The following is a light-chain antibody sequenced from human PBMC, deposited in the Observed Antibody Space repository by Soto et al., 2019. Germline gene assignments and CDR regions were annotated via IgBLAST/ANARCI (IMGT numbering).Light chain of an antibody. J-gene: IGKJ2*01. V-gene: IGKV1-5*03. Sequence: DIQMTQSPSTLSASVGDRVTITCRASQNIDKWLAWYQQEPGKAPRLLIHQASSLTSGVPSRFSGSGSGTEFTLTINSLQPDDFATYYCQYQEYTFGQGTKLEIK. CDR3: QYQEYT. CDR2: QAS. CDR1: QNIDKW.